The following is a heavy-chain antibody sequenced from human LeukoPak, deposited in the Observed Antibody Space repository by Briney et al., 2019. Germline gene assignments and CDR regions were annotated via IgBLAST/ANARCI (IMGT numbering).Heavy chain of an antibody. CDR1: GLTLSDHY. Sequence: GGSLRLSCSALGLTLSDHYMDWVRQAPGKGLEWVAFIRYDGSNKYYADSVKGRFTISRDNSKNTLYLQMNSLRAEDTAVYYCAKDRAYDLYYFDYWGQGTLVTVSS. CDR3: AKDRAYDLYYFDY. D-gene: IGHD3-3*01. CDR2: IRYDGSNK. V-gene: IGHV3-30*02. J-gene: IGHJ4*02.